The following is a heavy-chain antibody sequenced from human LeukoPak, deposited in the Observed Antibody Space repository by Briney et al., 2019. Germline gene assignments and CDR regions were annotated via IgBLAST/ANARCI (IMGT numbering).Heavy chain of an antibody. CDR1: GGSISSYY. CDR2: IYYSGST. Sequence: LETLSHTCTVSGGSISSYYWSWIRQPPGKGLEWIGYIYYSGSTNYNPSLKSRVTISVDTSKNQFSLKLSSVTAADTAVYYCARGGDCSGGSCYFFDYWGQGTLVTVSS. CDR3: ARGGDCSGGSCYFFDY. D-gene: IGHD2-15*01. J-gene: IGHJ4*02. V-gene: IGHV4-59*01.